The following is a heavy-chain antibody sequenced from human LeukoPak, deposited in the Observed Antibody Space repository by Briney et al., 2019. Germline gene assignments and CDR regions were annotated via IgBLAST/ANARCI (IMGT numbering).Heavy chain of an antibody. V-gene: IGHV1-2*02. CDR1: GYTFTGYY. Sequence: ASVKVSCKASGYTFTGYYMHWVRQAPGQGLEWMGWINPNSGGTNYAQKFQGRVTMTRDTSISTAYMELSRLRSDDTAVYYCARSTSDVVVTAFVDYWGQGTLVTVSS. D-gene: IGHD2-21*02. CDR3: ARSTSDVVVTAFVDY. J-gene: IGHJ4*02. CDR2: INPNSGGT.